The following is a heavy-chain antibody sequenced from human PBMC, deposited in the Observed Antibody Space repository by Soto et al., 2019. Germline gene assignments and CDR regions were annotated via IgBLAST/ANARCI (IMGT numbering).Heavy chain of an antibody. CDR1: GFTFSGSA. CDR2: IRSKANSYAT. D-gene: IGHD6-6*01. Sequence: VQLVESGGGLVQPGGSLKLSCAASGFTFSGSAMHWVRQASGKGLEWVGRIRSKANSYATAYAASVKGRFTISRDDSKNTAYLQMNSLKTEDTAVYYCTRPHSSSSKFYWYFDLWGRGTLVTVSS. CDR3: TRPHSSSSKFYWYFDL. J-gene: IGHJ2*01. V-gene: IGHV3-73*01.